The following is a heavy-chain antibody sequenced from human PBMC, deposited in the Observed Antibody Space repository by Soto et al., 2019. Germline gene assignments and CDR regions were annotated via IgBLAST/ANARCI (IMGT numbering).Heavy chain of an antibody. CDR2: IYPGDSDS. D-gene: IGHD4-17*01. CDR1: GFTFTSYW. Sequence: GESLKISCKGSGFTFTSYWIAWVRQMPGKGLEWMGIIYPGDSDSSYSPSFQGQVTISADKSISTAYLQWSSLKASDTAMYYCARQDYGGNSEYYFDYWGQGTLVTVSS. V-gene: IGHV5-51*01. J-gene: IGHJ4*02. CDR3: ARQDYGGNSEYYFDY.